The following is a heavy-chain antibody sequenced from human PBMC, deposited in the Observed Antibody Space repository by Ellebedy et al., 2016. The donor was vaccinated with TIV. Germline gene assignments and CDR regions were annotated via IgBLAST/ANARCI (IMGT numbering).Heavy chain of an antibody. V-gene: IGHV4-4*08. CDR1: GGSMRSSY. CDR3: ASQSGYPTYYFPS. D-gene: IGHD3-22*01. J-gene: IGHJ4*02. CDR2: VYSTGST. Sequence: MPSETLSLTCNVSGGSMRSSYWSWIRQPPGKGLEWIGYVYSTGSTNYNPSLSSRVTISLDTSKKQLSLKLTSVTAADTAVYFCASQSGYPTYYFPSWGQGSLVTVSS.